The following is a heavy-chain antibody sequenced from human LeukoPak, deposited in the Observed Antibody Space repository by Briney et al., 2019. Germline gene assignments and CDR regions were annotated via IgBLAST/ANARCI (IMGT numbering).Heavy chain of an antibody. CDR2: ISSSSSYI. D-gene: IGHD2-2*02. J-gene: IGHJ4*02. CDR1: GFTFSSYS. CDR3: ARAVYLAGVDH. Sequence: PGGSLRLSCAASGFTFSSYSMNWVRQAPGKGLEWVSSISSSSSYIYYADSVKGRFPISRDNAKNSLYLQMNSLRAEDTAVYYCARAVYLAGVDHWGQGTLVTVSS. V-gene: IGHV3-21*01.